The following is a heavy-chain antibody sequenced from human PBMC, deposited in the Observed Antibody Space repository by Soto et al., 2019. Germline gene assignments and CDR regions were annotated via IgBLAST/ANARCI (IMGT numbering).Heavy chain of an antibody. Sequence: SETLSLTCTVSGGSISSYYWSWIRQPPGKGLEWIGYIYYSGSTNYNPSLKSRVTISVDTSKNQFSLKLSSVTAADTAVYYCANLAGGRFDYWGQGTLVTVSS. V-gene: IGHV4-59*01. CDR3: ANLAGGRFDY. CDR1: GGSISSYY. CDR2: IYYSGST. D-gene: IGHD1-26*01. J-gene: IGHJ4*02.